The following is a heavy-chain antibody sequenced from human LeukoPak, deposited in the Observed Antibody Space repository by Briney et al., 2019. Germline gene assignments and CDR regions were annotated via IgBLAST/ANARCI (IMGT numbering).Heavy chain of an antibody. CDR3: AARYYYDSSGYSGALDY. J-gene: IGHJ4*02. Sequence: GGSLRLSCAASGFTFSSYAMSWVRQAPGKGLEWVSAISSSGGSTYYADSVKGRFTISRDNSKNTLYLQMNSLRAEDTAVYYCAARYYYDSSGYSGALDYWGQGTLVTVSS. CDR2: ISSSGGST. D-gene: IGHD3-22*01. V-gene: IGHV3-23*01. CDR1: GFTFSSYA.